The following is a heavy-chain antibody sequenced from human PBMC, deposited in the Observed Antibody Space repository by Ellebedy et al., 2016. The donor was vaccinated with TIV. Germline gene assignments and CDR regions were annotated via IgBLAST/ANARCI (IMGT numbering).Heavy chain of an antibody. V-gene: IGHV1-2*04. CDR3: ARERGRERIVGATDVLDY. D-gene: IGHD1-26*01. J-gene: IGHJ4*02. CDR1: GYTFTGYY. Sequence: ASVKVSCXASGYTFTGYYMHWVRRAPGQGLEWMGWINPNSGGTNYAQKFQGWVTMTRDTSIRTAYMELSRLRSDDTAVYYCARERGRERIVGATDVLDYWGQGTLVTVSS. CDR2: INPNSGGT.